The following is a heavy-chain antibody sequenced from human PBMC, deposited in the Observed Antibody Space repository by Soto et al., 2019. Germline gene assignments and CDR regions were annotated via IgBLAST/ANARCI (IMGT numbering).Heavy chain of an antibody. J-gene: IGHJ6*02. CDR3: SRHQEGRSMVFYGMDV. Sequence: PGGSLRLSCAASGFTLSGSDIHWVRQASEKGLEWVGRIRTKSNNFATSYAESVRGRFTISRDDSDNTASLQMSSLKTEDTAIYYCSRHQEGRSMVFYGMDVWGQGTTVTVSS. CDR1: GFTLSGSD. CDR2: IRTKSNNFAT. D-gene: IGHD3-10*01. V-gene: IGHV3-73*01.